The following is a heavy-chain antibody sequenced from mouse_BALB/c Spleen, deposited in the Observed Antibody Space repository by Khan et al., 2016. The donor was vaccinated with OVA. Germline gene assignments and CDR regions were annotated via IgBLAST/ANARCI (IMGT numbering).Heavy chain of an antibody. J-gene: IGHJ2*01. CDR1: GYTFTDYS. CDR3: AIRDCFDY. CDR2: ISTDSVNT. Sequence: QVQLKESGPELVRPGVSVKISCTGSGYTFTDYSMHWVKQSHAKSLEWIGVISTDSVNTNYNQKFKGKATLTVDKSSSTAYMELARMTSEDSAIYYCAIRDCFDYWGQGTTLTVSS. V-gene: IGHV1S137*01.